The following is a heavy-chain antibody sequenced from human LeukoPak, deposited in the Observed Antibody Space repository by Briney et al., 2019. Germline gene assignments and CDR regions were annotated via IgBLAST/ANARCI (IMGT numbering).Heavy chain of an antibody. J-gene: IGHJ4*02. CDR1: GFTFSDYY. CDR2: MGNSDSTR. V-gene: IGHV3-11*01. D-gene: IGHD3-10*01. CDR3: AKKGYAGSGTYSYYFDY. Sequence: GGSLRLSCAASGFTFSDYYMSWIRQAPGKGLEWLSYMGNSDSTRSYADSVKGRFTISRDNAENSLYLQMNSLRAEDTAVYYCAKKGYAGSGTYSYYFDYWGQGTLVTVSS.